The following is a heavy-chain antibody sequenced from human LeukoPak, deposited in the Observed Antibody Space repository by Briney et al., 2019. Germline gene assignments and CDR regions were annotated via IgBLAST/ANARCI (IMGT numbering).Heavy chain of an antibody. Sequence: PGGSLRLSCAASGFTFSSYAMHWVRQAPGKGLEWVAVISYDGSNKYYADSVKGRFTISRDNSKNTLYLQMNSLRAEDTAVYYCASSGGNWFDPWGQGTLVTVSS. D-gene: IGHD2-15*01. J-gene: IGHJ5*02. CDR3: ASSGGNWFDP. V-gene: IGHV3-30*04. CDR2: ISYDGSNK. CDR1: GFTFSSYA.